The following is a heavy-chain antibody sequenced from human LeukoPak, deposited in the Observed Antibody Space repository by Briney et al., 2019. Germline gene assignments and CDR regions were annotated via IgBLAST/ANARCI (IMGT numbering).Heavy chain of an antibody. CDR1: GFTFSSYS. CDR2: ISSSSSNT. Sequence: GGSLRLSCAASGFTFSSYSMNWVRQAPGKGLEWVSSISSSSSNTYYADSVKGRFTISRDNSKNTLYLQMNSLRAEDTAVYYCAKSGVVPAVYYYYYMDVWGKGTTVTVSS. V-gene: IGHV3-21*04. J-gene: IGHJ6*03. D-gene: IGHD2-2*01. CDR3: AKSGVVPAVYYYYYMDV.